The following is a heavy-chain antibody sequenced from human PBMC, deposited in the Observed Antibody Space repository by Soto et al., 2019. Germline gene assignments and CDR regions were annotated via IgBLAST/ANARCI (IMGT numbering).Heavy chain of an antibody. CDR2: INPSGGST. CDR3: AIKAAAAPAFVI. Sequence: QVQLVQSGAEVQKPGATVKVSCKASGYTFTSYYMHWVRQAPGQGLEWMGIINPSGGSTSYAQKFQCRVTMTRDTSTSTVYMELSSLRSEDTAVYYWAIKAAAAPAFVIWGQGTMVTVSS. J-gene: IGHJ3*02. D-gene: IGHD6-13*01. CDR1: GYTFTSYY. V-gene: IGHV1-46*03.